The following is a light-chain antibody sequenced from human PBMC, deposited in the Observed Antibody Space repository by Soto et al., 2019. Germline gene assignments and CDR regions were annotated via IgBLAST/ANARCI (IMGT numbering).Light chain of an antibody. CDR2: VAS. Sequence: EVVLTQSPGTLSLSPGERATLSCRASQSVNNNYVAWYQHKPGQAPRLLIYVASSRATGIPDRFSGSGSGTDFTLTISRLEPEDFAVYYCQQYGNTWWTFGQGTKVEIK. V-gene: IGKV3-20*01. CDR1: QSVNNNY. CDR3: QQYGNTWWT. J-gene: IGKJ1*01.